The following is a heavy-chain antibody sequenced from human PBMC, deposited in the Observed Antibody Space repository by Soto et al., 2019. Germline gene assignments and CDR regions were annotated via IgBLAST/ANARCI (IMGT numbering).Heavy chain of an antibody. Sequence: QVQVVQSKAEVKKPGASVKVSCKTSGYTFTNYDINWVRQAPGQGLEWMGWVSPDHGNAGYAPQFQGRSTMTSDTSTSTVYMELNNLSSDDTAVYFCEATAAGYWGQGTMVTVSS. V-gene: IGHV1-8*01. CDR3: EATAAGY. D-gene: IGHD2-15*01. CDR2: VSPDHGNA. J-gene: IGHJ4*02. CDR1: GYTFTNYD.